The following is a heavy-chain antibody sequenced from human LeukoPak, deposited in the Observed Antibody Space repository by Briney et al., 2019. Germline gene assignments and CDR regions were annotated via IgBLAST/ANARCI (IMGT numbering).Heavy chain of an antibody. CDR1: RYTFTSYY. V-gene: IGHV1-46*03. Sequence: ASVKVSCKASRYTFTSYYMHWVRQAPGQGLEWMGIINPSGGSTSYAQKFQGRVTMTRDTSTSTVYMELSSLRSEDTAVYYCARETTVTNWFDPWGQGTLVTVSS. J-gene: IGHJ5*02. D-gene: IGHD4-11*01. CDR2: INPSGGST. CDR3: ARETTVTNWFDP.